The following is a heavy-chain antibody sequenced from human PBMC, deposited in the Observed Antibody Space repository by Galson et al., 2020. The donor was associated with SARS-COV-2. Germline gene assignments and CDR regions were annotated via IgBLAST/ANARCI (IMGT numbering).Heavy chain of an antibody. CDR1: GGSISSYY. J-gene: IGHJ2*01. CDR3: ARDYTVNNWEGDWYFDL. CDR2: IYYSGST. D-gene: IGHD1-20*01. V-gene: IGHV4-59*01. Sequence: SETLSLTCTVSGGSISSYYWSWIRQPPGKGLEWIGYIYYSGSTNYNPSLKSRVTISVDTSKNQFSLKLSSVTAADTAVYYCARDYTVNNWEGDWYFDLWGRGTLVTVSS.